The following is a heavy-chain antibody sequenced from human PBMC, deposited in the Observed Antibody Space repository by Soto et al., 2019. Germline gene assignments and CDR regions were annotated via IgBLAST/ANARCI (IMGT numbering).Heavy chain of an antibody. CDR2: ISAYNGNT. Sequence: ASVKVSCKASGYTFTSYGISWVRQAPGQGLEWMGWISAYNGNTNYAQKLQGRVTMTTDTSTSTAYMELSSLRSEDTAVYYCARGPPRTVEAGANFDYWGQGTLVTVSA. V-gene: IGHV1-18*04. CDR3: ARGPPRTVEAGANFDY. CDR1: GYTFTSYG. D-gene: IGHD6-13*01. J-gene: IGHJ4*02.